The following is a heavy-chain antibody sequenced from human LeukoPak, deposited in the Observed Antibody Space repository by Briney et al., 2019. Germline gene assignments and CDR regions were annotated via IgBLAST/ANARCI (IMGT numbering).Heavy chain of an antibody. CDR1: GGSFSGYY. J-gene: IGHJ4*02. D-gene: IGHD5-12*01. V-gene: IGHV4-34*01. CDR3: ARVRYSGYFDY. CDR2: INHSGST. Sequence: SETLSLTCAVYGGSFSGYYWSWIRQPPGKGLEWIGEINHSGSTNYNQSLKSLVTISVDTSKNQFSLKLSSVTAADTAVYYCARVRYSGYFDYWGQGTLVTVSS.